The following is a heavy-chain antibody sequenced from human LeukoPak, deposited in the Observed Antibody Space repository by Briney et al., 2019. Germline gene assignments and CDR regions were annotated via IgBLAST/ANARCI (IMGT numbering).Heavy chain of an antibody. D-gene: IGHD2/OR15-2a*01. J-gene: IGHJ4*02. V-gene: IGHV4-34*01. CDR3: ARGLTSMPPGGY. CDR1: GGSFSDYY. Sequence: SETLSLTCAVYGGSFSDYYWSWIRQPPGQGLEWIGEINHSGSTNYNPSLKSRVTILVDTSKNQFSLKLSSVTAADTAVYYCARGLTSMPPGGYWGQGTLVTVSS. CDR2: INHSGST.